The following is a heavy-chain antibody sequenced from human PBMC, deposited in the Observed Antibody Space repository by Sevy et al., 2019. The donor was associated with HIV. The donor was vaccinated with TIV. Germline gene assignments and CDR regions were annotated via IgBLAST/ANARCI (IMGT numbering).Heavy chain of an antibody. CDR2: LKSDVYGGTV. Sequence: GGSLRLSCTASGFTFGDYCMSWVRQAPGKGLEWVAFLKSDVYGGTVDHAASVRGRFVISRDDSKTIAYPQMNDLITEDTGVYYCTRWKAAQSIFDYWGQGALVTVSS. V-gene: IGHV3-49*04. CDR3: TRWKAAQSIFDY. J-gene: IGHJ4*02. CDR1: GFTFGDYC. D-gene: IGHD6-13*01.